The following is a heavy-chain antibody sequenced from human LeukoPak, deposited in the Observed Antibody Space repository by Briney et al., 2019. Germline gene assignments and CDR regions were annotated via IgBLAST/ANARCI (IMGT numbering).Heavy chain of an antibody. Sequence: SETLSLTCTVSGGSISSYYWSWIRQPAGKGLEWIGRIYTSGSTNYNPSLKSRVTMSVDTSKNQFSLKLSSVTAADTAVYYCARDSRGDYDFWSGYYPYNWFDPWGQGTLATVSS. CDR2: IYTSGST. J-gene: IGHJ5*02. D-gene: IGHD3-3*01. CDR1: GGSISSYY. CDR3: ARDSRGDYDFWSGYYPYNWFDP. V-gene: IGHV4-4*07.